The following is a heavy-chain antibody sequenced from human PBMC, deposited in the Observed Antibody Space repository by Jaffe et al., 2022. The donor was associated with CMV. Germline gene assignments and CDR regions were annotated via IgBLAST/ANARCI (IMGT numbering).Heavy chain of an antibody. Sequence: QVQLVQSGAEVKKPGASVKVSCKASGYTFTGYYMHWVRQAPGQGLEWMGWINPNSGGTNYAQKFQGRVTMTRDTSISTAYMELSRLRSDDTAVYYCARGTYGYEGYYYYGMDVWGQGTTVTVSS. D-gene: IGHD5-18*01. CDR1: GYTFTGYY. CDR2: INPNSGGT. CDR3: ARGTYGYEGYYYYGMDV. V-gene: IGHV1-2*02. J-gene: IGHJ6*02.